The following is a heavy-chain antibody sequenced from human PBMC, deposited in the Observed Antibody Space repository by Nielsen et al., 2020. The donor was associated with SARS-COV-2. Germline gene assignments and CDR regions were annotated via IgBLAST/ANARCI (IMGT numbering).Heavy chain of an antibody. D-gene: IGHD3-10*01. V-gene: IGHV5-51*01. CDR2: IYPGDSDT. J-gene: IGHJ6*02. CDR1: GYSFTKYW. Sequence: GESLKISCKGSGYSFTKYWIDWVRQMPGKGPEWVGMIYPGDSDTRYSPSFQGQVTISADKSSSTAYLQWSSLKASDTAMYYCALWFGELLPGMDVWGQGTTVTVSS. CDR3: ALWFGELLPGMDV.